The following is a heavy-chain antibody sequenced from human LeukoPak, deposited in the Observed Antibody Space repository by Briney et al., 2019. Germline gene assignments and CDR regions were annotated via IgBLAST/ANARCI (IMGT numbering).Heavy chain of an antibody. J-gene: IGHJ5*02. CDR2: IYYSGST. CDR1: GCSISSGGYY. CDR3: ARITPRSLNWLHP. D-gene: IGHD2-15*01. Sequence: SQTLSLTCTVSGCSISSGGYYWSWIRPHPGKGLEWIGYIYYSGSTYYNPSLKIRVTISVDTSKHQLPLNLISVTATDTALYYGARITPRSLNWLHPGGQGTLVTVSS. V-gene: IGHV4-31*03.